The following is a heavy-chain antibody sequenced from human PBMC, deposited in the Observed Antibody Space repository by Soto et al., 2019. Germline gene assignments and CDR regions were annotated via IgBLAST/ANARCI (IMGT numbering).Heavy chain of an antibody. Sequence: EVQLLESGGGLVQPGGSLRLSCAASGFTFSSYAMSWVRQAPGKGLEWVSAISGSGGSTYYADSVKGRFTISSDNSKNTLYLQMHSLRAEYTAVYYCATGRGVNFYYGMDVWGQGTTVTVSS. CDR2: ISGSGGST. CDR3: ATGRGVNFYYGMDV. CDR1: GFTFSSYA. D-gene: IGHD3-10*01. J-gene: IGHJ6*02. V-gene: IGHV3-23*01.